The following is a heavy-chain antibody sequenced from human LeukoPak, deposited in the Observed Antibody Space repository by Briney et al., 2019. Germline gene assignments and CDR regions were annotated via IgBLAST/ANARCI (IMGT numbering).Heavy chain of an antibody. J-gene: IGHJ4*02. CDR1: GGSISSYY. V-gene: IGHV4-4*07. CDR2: IYTSGST. D-gene: IGHD3-3*01. Sequence: SETLSLTCTVSGGSISSYYWSWIRQPAGKGLEWIGRIYTSGSTNYNPSLKSRVTMSVGTSKNHFSLKLSSVTAADTAVYYCARGTGITIFGVTRYYFDYWGQGTLVTVSS. CDR3: ARGTGITIFGVTRYYFDY.